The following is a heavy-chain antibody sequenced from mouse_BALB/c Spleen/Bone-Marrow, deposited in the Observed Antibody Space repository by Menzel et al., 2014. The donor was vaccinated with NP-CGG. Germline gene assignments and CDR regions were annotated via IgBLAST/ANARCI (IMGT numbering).Heavy chain of an antibody. CDR2: INPSNGRT. CDR1: GYTFTSYW. V-gene: IGHV1S81*02. CDR3: ARRTTTGVATDY. Sequence: VQLQQSGAELVKPGASVKLSCKASGYTFTSYWMHWVKQRPGQGREWIGEINPSNGRTNYNEKFKSKATLTVDKSSSTAYMQLSSLTSEDSAVYYCARRTTTGVATDYWGQGTTLTVSS. D-gene: IGHD1-1*01. J-gene: IGHJ2*01.